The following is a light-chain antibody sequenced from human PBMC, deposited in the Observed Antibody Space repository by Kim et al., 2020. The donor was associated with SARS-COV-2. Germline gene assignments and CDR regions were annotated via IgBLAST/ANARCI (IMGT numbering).Light chain of an antibody. CDR2: GDD. CDR3: QSYDSVNQV. Sequence: GMTSTISCTRRIASFASNCEHRFQQRPCTSPSTMIYGDDQRPSGVPDLFSGSIDSSSNSASLTISGLKTEDEADYYCQSYDSVNQVFGGGTQLTVL. CDR1: IASFASNC. J-gene: IGLJ3*02. V-gene: IGLV6-57*01.